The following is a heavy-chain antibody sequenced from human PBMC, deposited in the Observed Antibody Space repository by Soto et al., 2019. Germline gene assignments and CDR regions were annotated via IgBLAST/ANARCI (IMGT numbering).Heavy chain of an antibody. CDR3: ARFDYSKYLFDY. D-gene: IGHD4-4*01. V-gene: IGHV1-18*01. CDR1: GYTFTSYG. J-gene: IGHJ4*02. CDR2: ISTYRGDP. Sequence: QFQLVQSGADVKTPGASVKVSCRSTGYTFTSYGIGWVRQAPGQGLEWMGWISTYRGDPNYAQKFQGRVTMTTDTSTSTAYMDLRSLRSDDTALYYCARFDYSKYLFDYWGQGTLVAVSS.